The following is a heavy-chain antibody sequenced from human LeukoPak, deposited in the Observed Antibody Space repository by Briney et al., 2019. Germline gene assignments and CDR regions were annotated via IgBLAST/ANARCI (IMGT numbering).Heavy chain of an antibody. CDR3: AKDRSYSGWYPEYFQH. V-gene: IGHV3-23*01. J-gene: IGHJ1*01. CDR1: GFTFSSYA. D-gene: IGHD6-19*01. Sequence: PGGSLRLSCAASGFTFSSYAMSWVRQAPGKGLEWVSAISGSGGSTYYADSVKGRFTISRDNSKNTLYLQMNSLRAEDTAVYYCAKDRSYSGWYPEYFQHWGQGTLVTVSS. CDR2: ISGSGGST.